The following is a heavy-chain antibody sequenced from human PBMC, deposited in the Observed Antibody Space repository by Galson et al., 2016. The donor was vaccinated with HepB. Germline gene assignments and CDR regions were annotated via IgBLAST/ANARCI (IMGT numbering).Heavy chain of an antibody. CDR1: GFPFSERG. Sequence: SLRLSCAASGFPFSERGMHWVRQAPGKGLEWVAADSMDGRRKWYADSVRGRFTISRDNSNNVPFLQMSSLRADDTAVYFCAKRHEYCPPVGCSVDYWGQGTLVSVSS. D-gene: IGHD2/OR15-2a*01. J-gene: IGHJ4*02. CDR3: AKRHEYCPPVGCSVDY. CDR2: DSMDGRRK. V-gene: IGHV3-30*18.